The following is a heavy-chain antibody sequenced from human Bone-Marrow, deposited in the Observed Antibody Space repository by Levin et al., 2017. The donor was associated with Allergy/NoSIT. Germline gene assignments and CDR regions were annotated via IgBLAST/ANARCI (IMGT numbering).Heavy chain of an antibody. J-gene: IGHJ4*02. V-gene: IGHV3-43*01. D-gene: IGHD3-9*01. CDR3: AKDSGLRYFDY. CDR1: GFSFDDYG. CDR2: INWDGSNT. Sequence: GGSLRLSCAASGFSFDDYGMHWVRQAPGKGLEWVSLINWDGSNTYYADSVKGRFTISRDNNKDSLYLQMNSLRTEDTALYYCAKDSGLRYFDYWGQGTLVTVSS.